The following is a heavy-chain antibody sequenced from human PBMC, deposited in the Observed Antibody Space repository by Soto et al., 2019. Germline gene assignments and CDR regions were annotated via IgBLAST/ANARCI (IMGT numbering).Heavy chain of an antibody. V-gene: IGHV3-7*03. CDR2: IKGDGSAK. Sequence: EVQLVESGGDLVQPGGSLRLSCAVSGFTFSSYWMSWVRQAPGKGPEWVANIKGDGSAKHYLDSVKGRFIISRDNAKNSLFLQMSSLRAEDTAVYYCVRDGCTSNSCNIYGMDVWGQGTTVIVSS. CDR3: VRDGCTSNSCNIYGMDV. D-gene: IGHD2-2*01. J-gene: IGHJ6*02. CDR1: GFTFSSYW.